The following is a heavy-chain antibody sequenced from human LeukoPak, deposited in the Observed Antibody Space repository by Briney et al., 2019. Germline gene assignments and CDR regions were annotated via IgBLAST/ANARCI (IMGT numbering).Heavy chain of an antibody. V-gene: IGHV3-48*02. J-gene: IGHJ4*02. CDR1: GFTFSSYS. Sequence: GGSLRLSCAASGFTFSSYSINWVRQAPGKGLEWVSYISSSSSTIYYADSVKGRFTISRDNAKNSLYLQMNSLRDEDTAVYYCASLGRHYDSSGYYYVHWGQGTLVTVSS. CDR2: ISSSSSTI. CDR3: ASLGRHYDSSGYYYVH. D-gene: IGHD3-22*01.